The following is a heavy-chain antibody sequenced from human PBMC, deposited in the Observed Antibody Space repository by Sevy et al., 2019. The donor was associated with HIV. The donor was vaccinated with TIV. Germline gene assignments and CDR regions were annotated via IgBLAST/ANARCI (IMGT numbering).Heavy chain of an antibody. CDR3: ARDTRDAVQMVYARSRIVNGMDV. CDR1: GYTFTSYG. J-gene: IGHJ6*02. CDR2: ISAYNGNA. Sequence: ASVKVSCKASGYTFTSYGISWVRQAPGQGLEWMGWISAYNGNASYAQKVQGRVTMTTDTSTGTAYMELRSLRSDDTAVYFCARDTRDAVQMVYARSRIVNGMDVWGQGTTVTVSS. D-gene: IGHD2-8*01. V-gene: IGHV1-18*01.